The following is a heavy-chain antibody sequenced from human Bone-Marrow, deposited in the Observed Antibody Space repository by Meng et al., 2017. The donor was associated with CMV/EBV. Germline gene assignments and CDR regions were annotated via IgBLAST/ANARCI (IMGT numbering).Heavy chain of an antibody. CDR1: GYTFTAYY. V-gene: IGHV1-2*02. CDR2: INPNSGGT. CDR3: ARVALLYYYGMDV. J-gene: IGHJ6*02. Sequence: ASVKVSCKASGYTFTAYYMHWLRQAPGQGLEWMGWINPNSGGTNYAQKFQGRVTMTRDTSISTAYMELSRLRSDDTAVYYCARVALLYYYGMDVWGQGTTVTVSS.